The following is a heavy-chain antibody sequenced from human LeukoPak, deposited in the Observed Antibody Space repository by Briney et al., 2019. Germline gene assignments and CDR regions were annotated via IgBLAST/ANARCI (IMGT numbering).Heavy chain of an antibody. J-gene: IGHJ5*02. D-gene: IGHD4-23*01. CDR1: GYTFTGYY. Sequence: GASVKVSCKASGYTFTGYYMHWVRQAPGQGLEWMGWINPNSGGTNYAQKFQGRVTMTRDTSISTAYMELSRLRSDDTAVYYCARDCDDYGGNSALFDPWGQGTLVTVSS. V-gene: IGHV1-2*02. CDR3: ARDCDDYGGNSALFDP. CDR2: INPNSGGT.